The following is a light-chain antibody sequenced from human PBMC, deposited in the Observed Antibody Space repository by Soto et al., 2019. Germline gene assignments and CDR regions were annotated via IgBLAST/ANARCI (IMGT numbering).Light chain of an antibody. J-gene: IGKJ4*01. Sequence: DVQMTQSPSSLSAFVGDRVTITCRASQGIAPYLAWFQQKPGKVPKLLIYATSTLQSGVPSRFSGSGSGTDFTLTINSLQPEDVGTYYCQKYNIAPLTVGGGTKVEIK. CDR2: ATS. CDR3: QKYNIAPLT. V-gene: IGKV1-27*01. CDR1: QGIAPY.